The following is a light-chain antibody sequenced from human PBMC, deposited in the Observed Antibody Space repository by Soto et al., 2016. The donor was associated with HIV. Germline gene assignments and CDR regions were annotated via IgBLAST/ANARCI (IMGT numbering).Light chain of an antibody. CDR3: QVWDASTDLVV. Sequence: SYVVTQPPSVSVAPGQTARITCGGSNVGSKSVQWYQQKPGQAPVLVVYDDSDRPSGIPERFSGSNSGDTATLSISRVEAGDEADYYCQVWDASTDLVVFGGGTKLTVL. J-gene: IGLJ2*01. V-gene: IGLV3-21*02. CDR2: DDS. CDR1: NVGSKS.